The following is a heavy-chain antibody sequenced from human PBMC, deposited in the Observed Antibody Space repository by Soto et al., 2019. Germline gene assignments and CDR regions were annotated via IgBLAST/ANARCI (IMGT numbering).Heavy chain of an antibody. V-gene: IGHV3-49*03. CDR2: IRSKAYGGTT. CDR3: TRDYAAILTGSPDY. CDR1: GFTFGDYA. J-gene: IGHJ4*02. D-gene: IGHD3-9*01. Sequence: GGSLRLSCTASGFTFGDYAMSWFRQAPGKGLEWVGFIRSKAYGGTTEYAASVKGRFTISRDDSKSIAYLQMNSLKTEDTAVYYCTRDYAAILTGSPDYWGQGTLVTVSS.